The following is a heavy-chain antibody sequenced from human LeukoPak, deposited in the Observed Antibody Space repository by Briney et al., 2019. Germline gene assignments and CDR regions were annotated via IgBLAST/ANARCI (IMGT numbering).Heavy chain of an antibody. D-gene: IGHD3-22*01. J-gene: IGHJ4*02. Sequence: GSLRLSCTASGFIFNDYAMNWVRQAPGKGLEWVSSISGSGRSTYYADSVKGRFTISRDPSKRTLYLEMNSLRAEDTAVYYCAKGLAITAIVVDAAFDSWGQGTLVTVSP. CDR3: AKGLAITAIVVDAAFDS. CDR1: GFIFNDYA. V-gene: IGHV3-23*01. CDR2: ISGSGRST.